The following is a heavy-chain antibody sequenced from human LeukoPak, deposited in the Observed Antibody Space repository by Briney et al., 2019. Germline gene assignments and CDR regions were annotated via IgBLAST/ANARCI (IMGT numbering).Heavy chain of an antibody. V-gene: IGHV1-2*02. Sequence: ASVKVSCKASGYTFTGYYMHWVRQAPGQGLEWMGWINPNSGGTNYAQKLQGRVTMTTDTSTSTAYMELRSLRSDDTAVYYCARGHNIAAAVNGDYWGQGTLVTVSS. J-gene: IGHJ4*02. D-gene: IGHD6-13*01. CDR3: ARGHNIAAAVNGDY. CDR2: INPNSGGT. CDR1: GYTFTGYY.